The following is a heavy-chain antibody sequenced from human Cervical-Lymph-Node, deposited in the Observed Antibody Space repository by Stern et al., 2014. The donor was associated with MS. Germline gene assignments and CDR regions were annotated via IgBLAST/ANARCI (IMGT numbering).Heavy chain of an antibody. CDR1: GGSISTSNYY. D-gene: IGHD3-10*01. CDR3: ARLGVRWFEDRY. V-gene: IGHV4-39*01. J-gene: IGHJ4*02. CDR2: IYYSGST. Sequence: QVQLQESGPGLVKPSETLSLTCTVSGGSISTSNYYWGWIRQPPGKGLEWIGSIYYSGSTYYNPSLKSRVTIFVDTSQNQFSLKVSSVTAADTAVYYCARLGVRWFEDRYWGQGTLVTVSS.